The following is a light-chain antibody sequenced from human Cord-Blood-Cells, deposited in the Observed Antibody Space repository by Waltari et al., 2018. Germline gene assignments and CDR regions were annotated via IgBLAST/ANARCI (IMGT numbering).Light chain of an antibody. Sequence: DIQMTQSPSSLSASVGDRVTITCQASQDISNYLNWYQQKPGKAPKILIYDASNLKTGVXXRFSGSGSGTDFTFTISSLQPEDIATYYCQQYDNLPLTFGGGTKVEIK. CDR3: QQYDNLPLT. CDR2: DAS. CDR1: QDISNY. J-gene: IGKJ4*01. V-gene: IGKV1-33*01.